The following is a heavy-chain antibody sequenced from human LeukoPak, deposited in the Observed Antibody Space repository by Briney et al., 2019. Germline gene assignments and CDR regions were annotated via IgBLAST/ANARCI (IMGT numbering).Heavy chain of an antibody. J-gene: IGHJ6*02. CDR1: GGSISSYY. Sequence: PSETLSLTCTVSGGSISSYYWSWIRQPPGKGLEWIGYIYCSGSTNYNPSLKSRVTISVDTSKNQFSLKLSSVTAADTAVYYCARDTGIYDSSGYYYYYYGMDVWGQGTTVTVSS. CDR2: IYCSGST. D-gene: IGHD3-22*01. CDR3: ARDTGIYDSSGYYYYYYGMDV. V-gene: IGHV4-59*01.